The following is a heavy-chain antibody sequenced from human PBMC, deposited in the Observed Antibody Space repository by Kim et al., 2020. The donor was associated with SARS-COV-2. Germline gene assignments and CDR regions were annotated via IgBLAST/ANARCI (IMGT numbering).Heavy chain of an antibody. CDR2: ISGSGGST. Sequence: GGSLRLSCAASGFTFSSYAMSWVRQAPGKGVEWVSAISGSGGSTYYADSVKGRFTTSRDNSKNTLYLQMNSLRAEDTAVYYCAKETGYCSGGSCSPWYWGQGTLVTVSS. J-gene: IGHJ4*02. V-gene: IGHV3-23*01. D-gene: IGHD2-15*01. CDR3: AKETGYCSGGSCSPWY. CDR1: GFTFSSYA.